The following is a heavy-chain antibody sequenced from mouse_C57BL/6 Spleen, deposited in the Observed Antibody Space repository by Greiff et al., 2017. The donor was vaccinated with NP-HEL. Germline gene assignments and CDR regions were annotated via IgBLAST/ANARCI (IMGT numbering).Heavy chain of an antibody. V-gene: IGHV1-4*01. CDR2: IDPSSGCT. D-gene: IGHD2-5*01. CDR1: GYTFTSYS. J-gene: IGHJ4*01. CDR3: AQVGSNCLDYAMDY. Sequence: QVQLKESGAELARPGASVKLSCKASGYTFTSYSMHWVKQRPGRGLEWIGYIDPSSGCTKYNQKFKVKATVTADKSSSTAYMQLSSLTSEESAVEYCAQVGSNCLDYAMDYWGQGTTVTVSS.